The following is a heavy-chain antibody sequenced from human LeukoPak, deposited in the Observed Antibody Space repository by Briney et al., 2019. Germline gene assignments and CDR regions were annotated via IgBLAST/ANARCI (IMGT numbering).Heavy chain of an antibody. CDR3: TKGARELDF. D-gene: IGHD1-1*01. CDR1: RLTFSSYS. J-gene: IGHJ4*02. V-gene: IGHV3-23*01. CDR2: ITDSGGDT. Sequence: PGGSLRLSCAASRLTFSSYSMGWVRQAPGKGLEWVSAITDSGGDTFYADPVKGRFTISRDNSKNTLYLQMNTLRAEDTAVYYCTKGARELDFWGQGALVTASS.